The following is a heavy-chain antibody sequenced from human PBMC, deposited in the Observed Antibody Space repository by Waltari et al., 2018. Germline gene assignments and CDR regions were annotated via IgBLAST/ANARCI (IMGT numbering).Heavy chain of an antibody. D-gene: IGHD2-15*01. J-gene: IGHJ4*02. CDR3: ARSHCSGGSCYSY. CDR2: ISYSGTI. Sequence: QVQLQESGPGLVKPSATLSLTCTVSGGSISSYYWSWIRQPPGKGLEWIGYISYSGTINYNPPFKGRVTISVDTSKNQFSLKLSSVTAADTAVYYCARSHCSGGSCYSYWGQGTLVTVSS. V-gene: IGHV4-59*01. CDR1: GGSISSYY.